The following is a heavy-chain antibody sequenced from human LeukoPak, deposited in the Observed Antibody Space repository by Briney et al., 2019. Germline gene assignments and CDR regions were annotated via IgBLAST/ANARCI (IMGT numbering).Heavy chain of an antibody. Sequence: PSETLSLTCTVSGGSISSYYWSWIRQPPGKGLEWIGEINHSGSTNYNPSLKSRVTISVDTSKNQFSLKLSSVTAADTAVYYCARGLRGYYGSGSRHSHFDYWGQGTLVTVSS. CDR1: GGSISSYY. V-gene: IGHV4-34*01. CDR3: ARGLRGYYGSGSRHSHFDY. D-gene: IGHD3-10*01. J-gene: IGHJ4*02. CDR2: INHSGST.